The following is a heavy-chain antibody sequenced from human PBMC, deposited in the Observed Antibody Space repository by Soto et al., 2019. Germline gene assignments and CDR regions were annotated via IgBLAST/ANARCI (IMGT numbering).Heavy chain of an antibody. CDR2: IDNSGST. CDR3: ARGGQDFWSGPFDY. CDR1: GGSISNYF. V-gene: IGHV4-4*07. J-gene: IGHJ4*02. D-gene: IGHD3-3*01. Sequence: LSLTCTVSGGSISNYFCNWIRQPAGKGLEWIGRIDNSGSTNYNPSLKSRITMSADTSRNQFSLKLNSVTAADTAVYYCARGGQDFWSGPFDYWGQGALVTVSA.